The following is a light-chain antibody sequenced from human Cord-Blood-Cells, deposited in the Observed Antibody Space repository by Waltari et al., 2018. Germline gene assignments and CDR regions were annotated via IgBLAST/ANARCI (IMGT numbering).Light chain of an antibody. V-gene: IGLV4-69*01. CDR2: LNSHCSH. Sequence: QLVLTQSPSASASLGASVTITCTLSSGHSSYAIAWSQQQPEKGPRYLMKLNSHCSHSKRAGVPDRSSGSSSGAEPYLTISSLQSEDEADYYSQTWGTGIQVFGGGTKLTVL. J-gene: IGLJ2*01. CDR1: SGHSSYA. CDR3: QTWGTGIQV.